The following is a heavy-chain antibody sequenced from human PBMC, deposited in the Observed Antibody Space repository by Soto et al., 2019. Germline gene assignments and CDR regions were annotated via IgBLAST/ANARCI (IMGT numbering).Heavy chain of an antibody. V-gene: IGHV4-31*03. CDR2: IYYSGRT. Sequence: QVQLQESGPGLVKPSQTLSLTCSVSGGSISSGGYYWSWIRQHPGKGLEWVGYIYYSGRTFYNPSLNSRVSISVDTSKNQFSLKRSSVTAADAGVYYCSRLGEDCSSTSCYLGYYYAMDVWGQGTTVTVSS. CDR1: GGSISSGGYY. D-gene: IGHD2-2*01. J-gene: IGHJ6*02. CDR3: SRLGEDCSSTSCYLGYYYAMDV.